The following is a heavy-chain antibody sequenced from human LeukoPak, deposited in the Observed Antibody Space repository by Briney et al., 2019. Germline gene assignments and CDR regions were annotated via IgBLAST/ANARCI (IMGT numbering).Heavy chain of an antibody. V-gene: IGHV4-59*12. CDR2: IYYSGST. CDR3: ARDGFRGSGSLYGMDV. D-gene: IGHD3-10*01. CDR1: GGSISSYY. Sequence: SETLSLTCTVSGGSISSYYWSWIRQPPGKGLEWIGYIYYSGSTNYNPSLKSRVTISVDTSKNQFSVKLSSVTAADTAVYYCARDGFRGSGSLYGMDVWGQGTTVTVSS. J-gene: IGHJ6*02.